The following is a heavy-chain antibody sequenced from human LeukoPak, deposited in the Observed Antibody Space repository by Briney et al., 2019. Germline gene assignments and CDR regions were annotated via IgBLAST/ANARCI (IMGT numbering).Heavy chain of an antibody. J-gene: IGHJ4*02. Sequence: WASVNVSCTASGYTFTSYDINWVRQAAGHGLEWMGWMNTNSGNTGYAQTFQGRVTMTRNTSISTAYMELSSPRSEDTAVYYCARGWSVGGTTGNYWGQGTMVTVSS. CDR3: ARGWSVGGTTGNY. D-gene: IGHD1-1*01. V-gene: IGHV1-8*01. CDR1: GYTFTSYD. CDR2: MNTNSGNT.